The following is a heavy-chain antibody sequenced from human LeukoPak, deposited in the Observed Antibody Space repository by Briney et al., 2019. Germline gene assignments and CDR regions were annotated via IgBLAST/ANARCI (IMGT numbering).Heavy chain of an antibody. CDR3: ARVDCSGGSCYSNYYYGMDV. CDR2: ISAYNGNT. J-gene: IGHJ6*02. Sequence: ASVKVSCKASGYTFTSYGIGWVRQAPGQGLEWMGWISAYNGNTNYAQKLQGRVTMTTDTSTSTAYMELRSLRSDDTAVYYCARVDCSGGSCYSNYYYGMDVWGQGTTVTVSS. CDR1: GYTFTSYG. V-gene: IGHV1-18*01. D-gene: IGHD2-15*01.